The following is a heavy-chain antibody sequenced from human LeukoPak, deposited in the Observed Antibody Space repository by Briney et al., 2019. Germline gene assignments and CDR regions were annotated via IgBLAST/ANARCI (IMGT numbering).Heavy chain of an antibody. V-gene: IGHV3-74*01. CDR2: INSDGSST. CDR3: AREKETAPGILKLGVHAFDI. D-gene: IGHD7-27*01. CDR1: GFTFSSYW. Sequence: PGGSLRLSCAASGFTFSSYWMHWVRQAPGKGLVWVSRINSDGSSTSYADSVKGRFTISRDNAKNSLYLQMNSLRAEDTAVYYCAREKETAPGILKLGVHAFDIWGQGTMVTVSS. J-gene: IGHJ3*02.